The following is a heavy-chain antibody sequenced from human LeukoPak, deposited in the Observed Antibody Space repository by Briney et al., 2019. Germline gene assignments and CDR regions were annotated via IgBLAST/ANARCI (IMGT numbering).Heavy chain of an antibody. D-gene: IGHD3-3*01. CDR3: ARGGDFEALPAV. Sequence: SETLSLTCTVSGGSISSSFYYWGWIRQPPGKGLEWIGSIYYSGSTYYNPSLKSRVTISVDTSKNQFSLKLSSVTAADTAVYYCARGGDFEALPAVWGQGTTVTVSS. CDR1: GGSISSSFYY. V-gene: IGHV4-39*07. CDR2: IYYSGST. J-gene: IGHJ6*02.